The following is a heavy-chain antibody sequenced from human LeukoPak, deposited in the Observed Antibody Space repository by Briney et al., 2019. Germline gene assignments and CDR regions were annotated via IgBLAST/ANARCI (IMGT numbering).Heavy chain of an antibody. V-gene: IGHV3-20*04. D-gene: IGHD2-2*02. J-gene: IGHJ3*02. CDR3: ARSTYCSSTSCYKSGAFDI. CDR2: INWNGGST. CDR1: GFTFDDYG. Sequence: GGSLRLSCAASGFTFDDYGMSWVRQAPGKGLEWVSGINWNGGSTGYADSVKGRFTISRDNAKNSLYLQMNSLRAEDTALYYCARSTYCSSTSCYKSGAFDIWGQGTMVTVSS.